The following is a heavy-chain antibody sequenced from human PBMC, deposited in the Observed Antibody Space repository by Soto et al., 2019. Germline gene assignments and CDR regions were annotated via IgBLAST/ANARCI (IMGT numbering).Heavy chain of an antibody. CDR1: GFPFSDYY. D-gene: IGHD2-8*01. V-gene: IGHV3-11*06. J-gene: IGHJ4*02. CDR2: ISGGSDYT. CDR3: ARDLASSSTNYFDF. Sequence: GGSLRLSCEASGFPFSDYYMSWIRQAPGKGLEWLAYISGGSDYTNSAQSVKGRFTISRDNARASLFLQMDDLRVDDTAMYYCARDLASSSTNYFDFWGQGTLVTVSS.